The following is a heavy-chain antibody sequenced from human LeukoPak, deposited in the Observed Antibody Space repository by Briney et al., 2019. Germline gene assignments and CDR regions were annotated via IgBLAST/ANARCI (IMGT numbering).Heavy chain of an antibody. Sequence: SETLSLTCTVSGDSISSYFWSWIRQPPGKGLEWIGYIYYSGSTNYNPSLKSRVTISVDTSKNQFSLKLSSVTAADTAVYYCARGEGHRASDIWGQGTMVTVSS. V-gene: IGHV4-59*01. CDR3: ARGEGHRASDI. J-gene: IGHJ3*02. D-gene: IGHD3-16*01. CDR2: IYYSGST. CDR1: GDSISSYF.